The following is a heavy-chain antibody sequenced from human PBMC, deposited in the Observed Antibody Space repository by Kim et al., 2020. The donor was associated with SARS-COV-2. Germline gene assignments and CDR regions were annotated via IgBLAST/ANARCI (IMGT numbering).Heavy chain of an antibody. CDR2: IYYSGST. CDR1: GGSISSSSYY. Sequence: SETLSLTCTVSGGSISSSSYYWGWIRQPPGKGLEWIGSIYYSGSTYYNPSLKSRVTISVDTSKNQFSLKLSSVTAADTAVYYCASLPGIIVGATGYYYGMDVWGQGTTVTVSS. V-gene: IGHV4-39*01. CDR3: ASLPGIIVGATGYYYGMDV. D-gene: IGHD1-26*01. J-gene: IGHJ6*02.